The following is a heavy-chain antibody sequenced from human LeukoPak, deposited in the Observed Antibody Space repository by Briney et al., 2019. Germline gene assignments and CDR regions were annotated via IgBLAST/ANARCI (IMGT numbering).Heavy chain of an antibody. CDR2: ISAYNGNT. CDR3: ARSAQEYMLNYDFWSGYLGYYGMDV. CDR1: GYTFTSYG. J-gene: IGHJ6*02. V-gene: IGHV1-18*01. Sequence: ASVKVSCKASGYTFTSYGISWVRQAPGQGLEWMGWISAYNGNTNYAQKPQGRVTMTTDTSTSTAYMELRSLRSDDTAVYYCARSAQEYMLNYDFWSGYLGYYGMDVWGQGTTVTVSS. D-gene: IGHD3-3*01.